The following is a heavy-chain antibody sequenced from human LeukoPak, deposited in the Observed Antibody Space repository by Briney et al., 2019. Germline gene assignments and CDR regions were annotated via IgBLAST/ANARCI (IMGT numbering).Heavy chain of an antibody. CDR3: ARHSNWNGGVDWFDP. CDR2: IYQSGIT. J-gene: IGHJ5*02. CDR1: GGSISSGGYS. D-gene: IGHD1-20*01. Sequence: SQTLSLTCAVSGGSISSGGYSWSWIRQPPGKGLEWIGYIYQSGITHYNSSVKSRVTISIDTSKNQFSLKLSSVTAADTAVYYCARHSNWNGGVDWFDPWGQGTQVTVSS. V-gene: IGHV4-30-2*01.